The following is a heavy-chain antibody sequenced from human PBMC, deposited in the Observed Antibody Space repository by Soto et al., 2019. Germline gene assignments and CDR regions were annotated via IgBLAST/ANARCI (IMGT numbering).Heavy chain of an antibody. D-gene: IGHD5-12*01. CDR3: ARTDKGAYVPPLDN. CDR2: ITPFNDNT. J-gene: IGHJ4*02. CDR1: GYTFTTYG. V-gene: IGHV1-18*01. Sequence: QIHLVQSGGEVKKPGASVKVSCKTSGYTFTTYGISWVRQAPGQGLEWMGWITPFNDNTNYAQNLQGRVTMTTDTSTNTAYLELRSLTSDDTAVYYCARTDKGAYVPPLDNWGQGTLVTVSS.